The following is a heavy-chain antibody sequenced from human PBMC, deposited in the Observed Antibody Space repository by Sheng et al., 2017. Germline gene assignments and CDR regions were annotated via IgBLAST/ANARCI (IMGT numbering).Heavy chain of an antibody. V-gene: IGHV3-48*03. CDR3: ARDLAYCGGDCYYDY. CDR2: ISSSGSTI. Sequence: EVQLVESGGGLVQPGGSLRLSCAASGFTFSSYEMNWVRQAPGKGLEWVSYISSSGSTIYYADSVKGRFTISRDNAKNSLYLQMNSLRAEDTAVYYCARDLAYCGGDCYYDYWGQGTLVTVSS. CDR1: GFTFSSYE. D-gene: IGHD2-21*01. J-gene: IGHJ4*02.